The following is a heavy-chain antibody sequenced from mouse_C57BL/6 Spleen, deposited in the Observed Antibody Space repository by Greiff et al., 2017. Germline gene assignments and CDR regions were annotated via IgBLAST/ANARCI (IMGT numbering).Heavy chain of an antibody. CDR1: GYTFTSYW. CDR2: IYPGSGST. V-gene: IGHV1-55*01. D-gene: IGHD1-1*01. J-gene: IGHJ4*01. Sequence: QVQLKQPGAELVKPGASVKMSCKASGYTFTSYWITWVKQRPGQGLEWIGDIYPGSGSTNYNEKFKSKATLTVDTSSSTAYMQLSSLTSEDSAVYYCARSGDYGSSPYYAMDYWGQGTSVTVSS. CDR3: ARSGDYGSSPYYAMDY.